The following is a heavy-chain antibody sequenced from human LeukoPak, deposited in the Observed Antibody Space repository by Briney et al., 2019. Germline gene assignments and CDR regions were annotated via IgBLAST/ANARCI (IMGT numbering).Heavy chain of an antibody. CDR3: ARHRGGQWLALGNWFDP. J-gene: IGHJ5*02. V-gene: IGHV4-59*08. D-gene: IGHD6-19*01. CDR1: GGFISSYY. CDR2: IYYSGST. Sequence: SETLSLTCTVSGGFISSYYWSWIRQPPGKGLEWIGYIYYSGSTNYNPSLKSRVTISVDTSKNQFSLKLSSVTAADTAVYYCARHRGGQWLALGNWFDPWGQGTLVTVSS.